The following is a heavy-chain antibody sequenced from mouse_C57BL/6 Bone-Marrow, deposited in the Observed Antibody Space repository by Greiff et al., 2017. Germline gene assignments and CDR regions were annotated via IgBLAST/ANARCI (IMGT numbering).Heavy chain of an antibody. J-gene: IGHJ1*03. CDR1: GFTFSSYA. V-gene: IGHV5-4*01. CDR2: ISDGGSYT. Sequence: EVQVVESGGGLVKPGGSLKLSCAASGFTFSSYAMSWVRQTPEKRLEWVATISDGGSYTYYPDNVKGRFTISRDKAKNNLYLQMSHLKSEDTAMYYCARGPDWYFDVWGTGTTVTVSS. CDR3: ARGPDWYFDV.